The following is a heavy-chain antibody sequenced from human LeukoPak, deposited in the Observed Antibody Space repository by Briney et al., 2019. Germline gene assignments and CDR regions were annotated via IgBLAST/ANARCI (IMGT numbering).Heavy chain of an antibody. CDR2: IYYRGST. J-gene: IGHJ4*02. CDR3: ARLSGYSSGHYYSDY. D-gene: IGHD3-22*01. CDR1: GGSISSDY. V-gene: IGHV4-59*01. Sequence: SETLSLPCTVSGGSISSDYWSWIRQPPGKGLEWIGYIYYRGSTNYNPSLKSRVTISVDTSKNQFSLKLSSVTAADTAVYYCARLSGYSSGHYYSDYWGQGTLVTVSS.